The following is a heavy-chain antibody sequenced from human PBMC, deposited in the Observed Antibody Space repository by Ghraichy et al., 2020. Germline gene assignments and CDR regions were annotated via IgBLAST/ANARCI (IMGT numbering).Heavy chain of an antibody. CDR3: ARDLGAGDDAFDI. V-gene: IGHV3-21*01. D-gene: IGHD1-26*01. J-gene: IGHJ3*02. Sequence: ETLSLTCAVSGFTFSSYSMNWVRQAPGKGLEWVSSISSSSSYIYYADSLKGRFTISRDNAKNSLYLQMNSLRAEDTAVYYCARDLGAGDDAFDIWGQGTVVTVSS. CDR2: ISSSSSYI. CDR1: GFTFSSYS.